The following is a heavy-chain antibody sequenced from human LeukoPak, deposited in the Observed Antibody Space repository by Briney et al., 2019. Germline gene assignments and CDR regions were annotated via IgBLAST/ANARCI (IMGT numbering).Heavy chain of an antibody. CDR1: GGSISNYY. V-gene: IGHV4-4*07. CDR2: ISTRGST. J-gene: IGHJ5*02. Sequence: PSETLSLTCTVSGGSISNYYWSWIRQPAGKGLEWIGRISTRGSTNYNSSLKSRVTMSVDTSKNQFSLKLSSVTAADTAVYYCARTIGLMVYAGMLDWFDPWGQGTLVTVSS. D-gene: IGHD2-8*01. CDR3: ARTIGLMVYAGMLDWFDP.